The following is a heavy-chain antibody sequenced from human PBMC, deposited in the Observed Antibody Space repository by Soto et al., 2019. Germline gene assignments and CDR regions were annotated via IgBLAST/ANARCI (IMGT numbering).Heavy chain of an antibody. D-gene: IGHD4-17*01. Sequence: AGGSLRLSCAASGFIFSTYAMNWVRQAPGKGLEWVSAINNNGGSTYYAESVRGRFTISRDNSINTLYLQMSSLRSDDTAVYYCAHPRGYGVFDAVDIWGQGTMVTVSS. V-gene: IGHV3-23*01. CDR2: INNNGGST. J-gene: IGHJ3*02. CDR3: AHPRGYGVFDAVDI. CDR1: GFIFSTYA.